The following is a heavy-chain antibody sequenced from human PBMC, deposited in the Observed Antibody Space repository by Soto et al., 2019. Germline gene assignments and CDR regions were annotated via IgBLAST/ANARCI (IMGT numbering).Heavy chain of an antibody. J-gene: IGHJ4*02. D-gene: IGHD5-12*01. Sequence: QVQLVQSGAEVKKPGSSVKVSCKASGGTFSSYAISWVRQAPGQGLEWMGGIIPIFGTANYAQKFQGRVMMTADESTRSASMELSSLGSAATAVYYCAGWDSGYDNFYDWGQVTLVTVSS. CDR1: GGTFSSYA. CDR3: AGWDSGYDNFYD. V-gene: IGHV1-69*01. CDR2: IIPIFGTA.